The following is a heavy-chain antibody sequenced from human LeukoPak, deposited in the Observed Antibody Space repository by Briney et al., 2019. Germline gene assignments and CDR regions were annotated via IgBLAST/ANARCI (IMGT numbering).Heavy chain of an antibody. Sequence: ASVKVSCKASGYTFTSYAMHWVRQAPGQRLEWMGWINAGNGNTKYSQKFQGRVTITRDTSASTAYMELSSLRSEDTAVYYCARGAWAGHGYSSGWYDYWGQGTLVTVSS. CDR3: ARGAWAGHGYSSGWYDY. J-gene: IGHJ4*02. D-gene: IGHD6-19*01. V-gene: IGHV1-3*01. CDR2: INAGNGNT. CDR1: GYTFTSYA.